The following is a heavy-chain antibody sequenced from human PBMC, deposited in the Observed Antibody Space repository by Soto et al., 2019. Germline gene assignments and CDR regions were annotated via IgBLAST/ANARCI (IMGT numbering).Heavy chain of an antibody. Sequence: SQTLSFTLAISGDNVSSDSGAWNWIRQCPSRGLEWLGRTYYRSKWYNDYAVSVKSRITISPDTSKIQFSLQLYSVTPGDTAVYYCAREITMVRGVTPRTYYYGMDVRGQGTTVTVSS. CDR1: GDNVSSDSGA. CDR2: TYYRSKWYN. CDR3: AREITMVRGVTPRTYYYGMDV. J-gene: IGHJ6*02. D-gene: IGHD3-10*01. V-gene: IGHV6-1*01.